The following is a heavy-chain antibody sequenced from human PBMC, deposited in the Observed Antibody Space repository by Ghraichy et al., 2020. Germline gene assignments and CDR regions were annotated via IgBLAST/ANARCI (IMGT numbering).Heavy chain of an antibody. Sequence: ASVKVSCKASGYTFTTYYIHWVRQVPGQGLEWMGMINPSAGNTTYPQSFQGRVTMTRDTSTNTVYMELSSLKSEDTAVYYCARTALGVAHDACAIWGQGTIVTFSS. D-gene: IGHD7-27*01. V-gene: IGHV1-46*01. CDR2: INPSAGNT. CDR1: GYTFTTYY. CDR3: ARTALGVAHDACAI. J-gene: IGHJ3*02.